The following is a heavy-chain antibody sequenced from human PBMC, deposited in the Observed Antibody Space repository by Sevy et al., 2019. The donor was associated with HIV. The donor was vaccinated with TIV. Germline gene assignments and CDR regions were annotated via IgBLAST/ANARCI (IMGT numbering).Heavy chain of an antibody. CDR1: AFTFSTYY. D-gene: IGHD3-22*01. V-gene: IGHV3-48*02. J-gene: IGHJ4*02. CDR2: ISSGGDTI. Sequence: GGSLRLSCATSAFTFSTYYMNWVRQAPGKGLEWVSSISSGGDTISYAEPVRGRFTISRDNAKSSLYLQMNSLRDEDTAVYYCARGTGLLVRGAYDCDYWGQGSLVTVSS. CDR3: ARGTGLLVRGAYDCDY.